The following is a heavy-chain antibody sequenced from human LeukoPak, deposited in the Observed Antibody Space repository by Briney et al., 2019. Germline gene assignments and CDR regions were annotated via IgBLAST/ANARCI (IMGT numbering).Heavy chain of an antibody. J-gene: IGHJ5*02. CDR3: ARDRGGWFDP. D-gene: IGHD5-12*01. V-gene: IGHV3-21*01. CDR1: GFTFSSYS. Sequence: GGSLRLSCVASGFTFSSYSMNWVRQAPGKGLEWVSSISSSSSYIYYADSVKGRFTISRDNAKNSLYLQMNSLRAEDTAVYYCARDRGGWFDPWGQGTLVTVSS. CDR2: ISSSSSYI.